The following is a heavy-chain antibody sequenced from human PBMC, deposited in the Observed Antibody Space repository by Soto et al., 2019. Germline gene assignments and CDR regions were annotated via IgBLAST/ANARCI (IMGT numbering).Heavy chain of an antibody. CDR2: IYNSRST. D-gene: IGHD3-10*01. CDR3: AREKRAGNWFDS. Sequence: QVQLQESGPGLLRPSETLSLTCAVSRGSVSSDLFYWGWIRQPPGKGLEWIGYIYNSRSTNYNTSLKSRVTMSLDTPNNQFFLTLTSVTAADTAVYYCAREKRAGNWFDSWGQGTLVTVSS. J-gene: IGHJ5*01. CDR1: RGSVSSDLFY. V-gene: IGHV4-61*01.